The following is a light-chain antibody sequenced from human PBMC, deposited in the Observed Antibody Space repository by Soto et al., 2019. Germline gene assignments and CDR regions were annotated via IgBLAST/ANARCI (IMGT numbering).Light chain of an antibody. CDR2: GAS. CDR3: XXYNNRPPFT. V-gene: IGKV3-15*01. Sequence: EIVMTQSPATLSVSPGERATLSCRASQSVSSNLAWYQQKPGQAPRLLIYGASTRATGIPARLSGSGSGTXXXXXXXXXXSEDFAVXXXXXYNNRPPFTFGPGTKVDIK. J-gene: IGKJ3*01. CDR1: QSVSSN.